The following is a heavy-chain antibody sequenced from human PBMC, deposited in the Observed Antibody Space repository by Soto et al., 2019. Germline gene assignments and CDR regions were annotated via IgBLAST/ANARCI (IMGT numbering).Heavy chain of an antibody. CDR2: IWLDGSKK. Sequence: QMQLVESGGGVVQPGRSLRLSCAASGFTFRSYGIHWVRQAPGKGLEWVALIWLDGSKKYYVDSVKGRFAVSRDNSKKTLYLQMNSLRVEDTAVYYCARDRLVPYGYGMDVWGQGTTVTVSS. V-gene: IGHV3-33*01. CDR1: GFTFRSYG. J-gene: IGHJ6*02. D-gene: IGHD2-2*01. CDR3: ARDRLVPYGYGMDV.